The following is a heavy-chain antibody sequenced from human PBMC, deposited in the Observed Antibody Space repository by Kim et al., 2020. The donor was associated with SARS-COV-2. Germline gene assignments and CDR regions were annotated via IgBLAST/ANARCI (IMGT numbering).Heavy chain of an antibody. V-gene: IGHV3-74*01. CDR1: GFTFSSYW. CDR2: INSDGSST. Sequence: WGSLRLSCAASGFTFSSYWMHWVRQAPGKGLVWVSRINSDGSSTSYADSVKGRFTISRDNAKNTLYLQMNSLRAEDTAVYYCAGAGGLEPPFGYYYGMDVWGQGTTVTVSS. CDR3: AGAGGLEPPFGYYYGMDV. J-gene: IGHJ6*02. D-gene: IGHD1-1*01.